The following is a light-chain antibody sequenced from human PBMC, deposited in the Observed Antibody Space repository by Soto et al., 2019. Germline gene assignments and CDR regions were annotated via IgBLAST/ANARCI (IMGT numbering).Light chain of an antibody. Sequence: DIQMTQSPSSLSASVGDRVTITCRASQAISNYLAWYQQKPGKVPKLLIYAASTLQSGVPSRFSGRGFGTDFTLTISSLQPEDVATYYCQKYNGAPLTFGGGTKVEIK. V-gene: IGKV1-27*01. CDR1: QAISNY. CDR3: QKYNGAPLT. CDR2: AAS. J-gene: IGKJ4*01.